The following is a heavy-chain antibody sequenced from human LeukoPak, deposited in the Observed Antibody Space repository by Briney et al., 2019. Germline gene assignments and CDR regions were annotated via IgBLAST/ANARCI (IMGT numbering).Heavy chain of an antibody. V-gene: IGHV3-30-3*01. J-gene: IGHJ6*02. CDR1: GFTFSSYA. Sequence: GGSLRLSCAASGFTFSSYAMSWVRQAPGKGLEWVAVISYDGSNKYYADSVKGRSTISRDNSKNTLYLQMNSLRAEDTAVYYCARDYGDYGYYYYYYGMDVWGQGTTVTVSS. D-gene: IGHD4-17*01. CDR2: ISYDGSNK. CDR3: ARDYGDYGYYYYYYGMDV.